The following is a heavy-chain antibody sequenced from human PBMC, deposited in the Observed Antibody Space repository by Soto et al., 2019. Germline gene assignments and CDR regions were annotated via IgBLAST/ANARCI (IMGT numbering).Heavy chain of an antibody. CDR3: AKELKPYNSGWFFTLS. CDR2: IYLSGNS. Sequence: QVQLQEPGPGLVKPSETLTLTCTVSGGSISSHYWSWIRQPPGKGPEWIGHIYLSGNSKINPSLKQRVTLTVDASKDPVALNLRSVTAAETAVYYCAKELKPYNSGWFFTLSGGQGTLVTVSS. CDR1: GGSISSHY. D-gene: IGHD6-19*01. V-gene: IGHV4-4*07. J-gene: IGHJ4*02.